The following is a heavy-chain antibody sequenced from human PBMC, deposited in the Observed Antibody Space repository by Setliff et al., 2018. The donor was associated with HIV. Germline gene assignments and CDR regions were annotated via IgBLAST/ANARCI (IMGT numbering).Heavy chain of an antibody. CDR2: VDPKNGKT. D-gene: IGHD3-10*01. Sequence: KVSCKASGYTFTDYYMHWVQQAPGKGLEWMGRVDPKNGKTLYAENLRGRITITADTSTDTAYMELNSLRSEGTAMYYCATLDYYGSQTYNLALHYWGQGTLVTVSS. V-gene: IGHV1-69-2*01. J-gene: IGHJ4*02. CDR1: GYTFTDYY. CDR3: ATLDYYGSQTYNLALHY.